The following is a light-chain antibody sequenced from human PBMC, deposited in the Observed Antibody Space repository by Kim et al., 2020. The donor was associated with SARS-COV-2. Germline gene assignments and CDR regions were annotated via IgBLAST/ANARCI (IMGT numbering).Light chain of an antibody. CDR2: EVS. CDR3: CSYAGSSTLL. V-gene: IGLV2-23*02. J-gene: IGLJ2*01. CDR1: SSDVGSYNL. Sequence: QSALTQPASVSASPGQSITISCTGTSSDVGSYNLVSWYQQHPGKAPKLMIYEVSKRPSGVSNRFSGSKSGNTASLTISGLQAEDEADYYCCSYAGSSTLLFGGGTKLTVL.